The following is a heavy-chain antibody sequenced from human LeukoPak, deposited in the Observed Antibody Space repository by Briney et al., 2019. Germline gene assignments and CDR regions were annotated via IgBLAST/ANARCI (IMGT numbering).Heavy chain of an antibody. CDR2: INSDGSST. Sequence: GSLRLSCAASGFTFSSYWMHWVRQAPGKGLVWVSRINSDGSSTSYADSVKGRFTISRDNAKNTLYLQMNSLRAEDTAVYYCARDRGYGYLFDYWGQGTLVTVSS. CDR3: ARDRGYGYLFDY. D-gene: IGHD5-18*01. CDR1: GFTFSSYW. V-gene: IGHV3-74*01. J-gene: IGHJ4*02.